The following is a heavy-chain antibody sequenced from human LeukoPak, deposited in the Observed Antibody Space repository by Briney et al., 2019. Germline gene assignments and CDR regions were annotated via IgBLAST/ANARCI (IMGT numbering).Heavy chain of an antibody. CDR2: IYYSGST. V-gene: IGHV4-59*01. J-gene: IGHJ4*02. Sequence: SETLSLTCTVSGGSIGSYYWSWIRQPPGKGLEWIGYIYYSGSTNYNPSLKSRVTISVDTSKNQFSLKLSSVTAADTAVYYCARGQWPLYYFDYWGQGTLVTVSS. D-gene: IGHD6-19*01. CDR1: GGSIGSYY. CDR3: ARGQWPLYYFDY.